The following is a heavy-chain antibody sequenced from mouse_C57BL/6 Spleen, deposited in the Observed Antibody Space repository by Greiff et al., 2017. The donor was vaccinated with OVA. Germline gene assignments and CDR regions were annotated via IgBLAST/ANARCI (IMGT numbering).Heavy chain of an antibody. CDR1: GYTFTDYE. J-gene: IGHJ2*01. D-gene: IGHD1-1*01. CDR2: IDPETGGT. CDR3: TRRGYGKGVDY. V-gene: IGHV1-15*01. Sequence: QVQLQQSGAELVRPGASVTLSCKASGYTFTDYEMHWVKQTPVHGLEWIGAIDPETGGTAYNQKFKGKAILTADKSSSTAYMELRSLTSEDSAVYYCTRRGYGKGVDYWGQGTTLTVSS.